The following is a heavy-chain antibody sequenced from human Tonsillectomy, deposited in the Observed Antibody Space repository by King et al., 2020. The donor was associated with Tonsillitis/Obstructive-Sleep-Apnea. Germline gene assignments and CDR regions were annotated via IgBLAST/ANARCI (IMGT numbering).Heavy chain of an antibody. CDR2: IWYDGSNK. CDR1: GFTFSSYG. Sequence: VQLVESGGGVVQPGRSLRLSCAASGFTFSSYGMHWVRQAPGKGLEWVAVIWYDGSNKYYADSVKGRFTISRDNSKNTLYLPMNSLRAEDTAVYYCARVGDDYTSHYYYYYYMDVWGKGTTVTVSS. CDR3: ARVGDDYTSHYYYYYYMDV. D-gene: IGHD4-11*01. J-gene: IGHJ6*03. V-gene: IGHV3-33*01.